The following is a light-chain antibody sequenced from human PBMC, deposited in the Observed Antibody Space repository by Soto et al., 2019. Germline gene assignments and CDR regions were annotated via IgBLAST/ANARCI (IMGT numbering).Light chain of an antibody. J-gene: IGKJ3*01. CDR2: GTS. V-gene: IGKV3-20*01. CDR1: ESISSDF. Sequence: ETVLTQSPGTLSLSPGERVTLSYRASESISSDFLAWYQQKPGQAPRLLIHGTSTRATGIPVRFSGSGSGTDFTFTISRLEPEDFAVYYCQQYGWSPFTFGPGTKVDIK. CDR3: QQYGWSPFT.